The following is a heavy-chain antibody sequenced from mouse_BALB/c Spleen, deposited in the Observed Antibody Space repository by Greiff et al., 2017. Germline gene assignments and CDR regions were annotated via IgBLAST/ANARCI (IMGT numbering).Heavy chain of an antibody. CDR2: IYPYNGGT. D-gene: IGHD1-1*01. J-gene: IGHJ2*01. CDR1: GYTFTDYN. CDR3: ARGGDFYYYFDY. Sequence: VQLKQSGPELVKPGASVKISCKASGYTFTDYNMHWVKQSHGKSLEWIGYIYPYNGGTGYNQKFKSKATLTVDNSSSTAYMELRSLTSEDSAVYYCARGGDFYYYFDYWGQGTTLTVSS. V-gene: IGHV1S29*02.